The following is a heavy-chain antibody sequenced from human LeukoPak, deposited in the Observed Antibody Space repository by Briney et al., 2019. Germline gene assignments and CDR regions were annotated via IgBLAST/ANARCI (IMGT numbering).Heavy chain of an antibody. D-gene: IGHD6-13*01. CDR1: GGSISSGGYY. CDR3: ARVGSSWYGHYYGMDV. J-gene: IGHJ6*02. Sequence: PSQTLSLTCTVSGGSISSGGYYWSWIRQPPGKGLEWIGYIYYSGSTNYNPSLKSRVTISVDTSKNQFSLKLSSVTAADTAVYYCARVGSSWYGHYYGMDVWGQGTTVTVSS. CDR2: IYYSGST. V-gene: IGHV4-61*08.